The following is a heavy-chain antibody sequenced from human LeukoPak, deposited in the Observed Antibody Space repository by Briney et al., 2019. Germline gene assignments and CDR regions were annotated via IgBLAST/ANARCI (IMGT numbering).Heavy chain of an antibody. CDR1: GFTFSSYA. J-gene: IGHJ4*02. V-gene: IGHV3-23*01. CDR2: ISGSGGST. Sequence: GGSLRLSCAASGFTFSSYAMSWVRQAPGKGLEWVSAISGSGGSTYYADSVKGRFTISRDNSKNSLYLQMNSLRAEDTAVYYCAREGYYGSGTDYWGQGTLVTVSS. CDR3: AREGYYGSGTDY. D-gene: IGHD3-10*01.